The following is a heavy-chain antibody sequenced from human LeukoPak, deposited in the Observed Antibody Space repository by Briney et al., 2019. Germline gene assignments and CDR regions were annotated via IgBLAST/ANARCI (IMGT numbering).Heavy chain of an antibody. CDR3: AGNQWDNFDY. V-gene: IGHV3-74*01. D-gene: IGHD1-14*01. J-gene: IGHJ4*02. Sequence: GGSLRLSCAASGFTFSSYWMHWVRQAPGKGLEWVSRINSDGSYTSYADSVEGRFTISRDNAKNTLYLQMNSLRAEDTAVYYCAGNQWDNFDYWGQGTLVTVSS. CDR1: GFTFSSYW. CDR2: INSDGSYT.